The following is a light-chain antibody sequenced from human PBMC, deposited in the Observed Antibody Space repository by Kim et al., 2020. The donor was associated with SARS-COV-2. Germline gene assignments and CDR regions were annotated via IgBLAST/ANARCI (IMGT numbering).Light chain of an antibody. CDR2: AAS. CDR3: QELHDSPLT. Sequence: ASVGDRVTITCRASQDISSYLAWYQQRPGKAPNLLIYAASTLLSGVPSRFSGSGSGTDFTLTISSLQPEDFATYYCQELHDSPLTFGGGTKVEIK. V-gene: IGKV1-9*01. CDR1: QDISSY. J-gene: IGKJ4*01.